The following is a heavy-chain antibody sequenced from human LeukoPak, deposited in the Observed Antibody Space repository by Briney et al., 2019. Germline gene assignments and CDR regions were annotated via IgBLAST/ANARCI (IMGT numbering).Heavy chain of an antibody. CDR1: GYTFTGYY. Sequence: ASVKVSCKASGYTFTGYYMHWVRQAPGQGLEWMGWINPNSGGTNYAQKFQGRVTMTRDTSTSTAYMELSRLRSDDTAVYYCARSPGFLEWLPTTNWFDPWGQGTLVTVSS. CDR3: ARSPGFLEWLPTTNWFDP. V-gene: IGHV1-2*02. J-gene: IGHJ5*02. D-gene: IGHD3-3*01. CDR2: INPNSGGT.